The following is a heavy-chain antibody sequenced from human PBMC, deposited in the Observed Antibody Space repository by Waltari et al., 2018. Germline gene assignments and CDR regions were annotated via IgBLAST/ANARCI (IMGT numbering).Heavy chain of an antibody. V-gene: IGHV4-39*07. CDR1: GGSISSSSYY. Sequence: QLQLQESGPGLVKPSETLSLTCTVSGGSISSSSYYWGWIRQPPGKGLEWIGSIYYSGSTNYNPSLKSRVTISVDTSKNQFSLKLSSVTAADTAVYYCARWGIAAAGPTPGKDYYYYYGMDVWGQGTTVTVSS. D-gene: IGHD6-13*01. CDR2: IYYSGST. J-gene: IGHJ6*02. CDR3: ARWGIAAAGPTPGKDYYYYYGMDV.